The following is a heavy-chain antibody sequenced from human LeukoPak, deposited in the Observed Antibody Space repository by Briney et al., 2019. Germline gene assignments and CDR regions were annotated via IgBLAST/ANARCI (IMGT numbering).Heavy chain of an antibody. J-gene: IGHJ5*02. V-gene: IGHV4-59*08. D-gene: IGHD3-10*01. Sequence: SETLSLTCTVSGGSISSYYWSWIRQPPGKGLEWIGYIYYSGSTNYNPSLKSRVTISVDTSKNQFSLKLSSVTAADTAVYYCARWSITMVRGVRSGWFDPWGQGTLVTVSS. CDR3: ARWSITMVRGVRSGWFDP. CDR1: GGSISSYY. CDR2: IYYSGST.